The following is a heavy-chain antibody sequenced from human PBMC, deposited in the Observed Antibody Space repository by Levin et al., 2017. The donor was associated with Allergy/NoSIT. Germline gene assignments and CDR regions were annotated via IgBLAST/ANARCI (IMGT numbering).Heavy chain of an antibody. Sequence: GGSLRLSCTASGFTFSSYSMNWVRQAPGKGLEWISYTGTSGNTIDYADSVQGRFTISRDNGKNSLYLQMNSLRAEDTAVYYCARLRGYSYGYADYWGQGTLVTVSS. CDR1: GFTFSSYS. CDR2: TGTSGNTI. V-gene: IGHV3-48*01. J-gene: IGHJ4*02. CDR3: ARLRGYSYGYADY. D-gene: IGHD5-18*01.